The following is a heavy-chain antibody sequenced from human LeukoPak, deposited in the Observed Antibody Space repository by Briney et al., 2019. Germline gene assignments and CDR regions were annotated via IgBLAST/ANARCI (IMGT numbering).Heavy chain of an antibody. CDR3: ARDPLFTNSGLDY. V-gene: IGHV3-74*01. CDR1: GFTFSTYC. D-gene: IGHD1-1*01. CDR2: ICPDGTVT. J-gene: IGHJ4*02. Sequence: GGSLRLSCAASGFTFSTYCMHWVRQAPGKGPMWVSRICPDGTVTNYADSVKARFIISRDNARNTVYLQMNSLRVEDTAVYYCARDPLFTNSGLDYWGQGTLVIVSS.